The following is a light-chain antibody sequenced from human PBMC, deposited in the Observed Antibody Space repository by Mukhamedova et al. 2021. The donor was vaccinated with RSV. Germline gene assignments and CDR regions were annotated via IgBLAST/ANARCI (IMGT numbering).Light chain of an antibody. V-gene: IGKV1-9*01. CDR3: QRTNAVPLS. Sequence: RAPKLLIYSASLLESGVPSRFRGSGSRTEFTLTISSLQPEDFATYYCQRTNAVPLSFGGGTTVDIK. J-gene: IGKJ4*01. CDR2: SAS.